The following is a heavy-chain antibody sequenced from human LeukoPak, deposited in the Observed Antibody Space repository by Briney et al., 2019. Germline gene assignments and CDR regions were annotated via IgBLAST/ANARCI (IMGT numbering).Heavy chain of an antibody. J-gene: IGHJ4*02. CDR2: ISSSSSYI. V-gene: IGHV3-21*06. CDR3: ARELQLLDYYDSSGSGY. Sequence: EGSLRLSCAASGFTFSSYSMNWVRQAPGKGLEWVSSISSSSSYIYYADSVKGRFTISRDNAKNSLYLQMSSLRAEDTAVYYCARELQLLDYYDSSGSGYWGQGTLVTVSS. D-gene: IGHD3-22*01. CDR1: GFTFSSYS.